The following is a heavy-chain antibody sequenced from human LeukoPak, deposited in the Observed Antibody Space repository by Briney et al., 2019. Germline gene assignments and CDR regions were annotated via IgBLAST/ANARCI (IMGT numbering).Heavy chain of an antibody. CDR3: ARGPPDWGIKAGYAFDI. J-gene: IGHJ3*02. Sequence: LSQTLSLTCAISGDSVSSKSAAWNWIRQSPSRGLEWLGRTYYRSKWSSGYAESVKSRISINPDTSKNQFSLQLNSVTPEDTAVYYCARGPPDWGIKAGYAFDIWGQGTMVTVSS. D-gene: IGHD2-21*01. CDR2: TYYRSKWSS. CDR1: GDSVSSKSAA. V-gene: IGHV6-1*01.